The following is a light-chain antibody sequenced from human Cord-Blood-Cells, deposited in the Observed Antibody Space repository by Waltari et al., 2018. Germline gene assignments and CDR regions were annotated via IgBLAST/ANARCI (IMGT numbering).Light chain of an antibody. CDR1: SLRSYY. V-gene: IGLV3-19*01. J-gene: IGLJ3*02. CDR2: GKN. CDR3: NSRDSSGNHWV. Sequence: SSELTQDPAVSVALGQTVRITCQGDSLRSYYASWYQQKPGQAPVLVIYGKNNRPSGIPDRVSGSSSGNTASFTITGAQAEDEADYYCNSRDSSGNHWVFGGGTKLTVL.